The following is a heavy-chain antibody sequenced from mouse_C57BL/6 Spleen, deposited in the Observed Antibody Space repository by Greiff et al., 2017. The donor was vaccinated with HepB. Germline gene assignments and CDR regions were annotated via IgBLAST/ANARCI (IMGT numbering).Heavy chain of an antibody. J-gene: IGHJ2*01. D-gene: IGHD2-3*01. CDR2: IYPSDSET. CDR1: GYTFTSYW. Sequence: QVQLQQPGAELVRPGSSVKLSCKASGYTFTSYWMDWVKQRPGQGLEWIGNIYPSDSETHYNQKFKDKATLTVDKSSSTAYMQLSSLTSEDSAVYYCARAYDGYSFDYWGQGTTLTVSS. V-gene: IGHV1-61*01. CDR3: ARAYDGYSFDY.